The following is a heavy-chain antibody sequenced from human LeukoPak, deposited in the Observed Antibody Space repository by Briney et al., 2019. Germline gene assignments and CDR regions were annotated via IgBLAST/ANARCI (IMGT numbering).Heavy chain of an antibody. CDR2: ISSSSSYI. Sequence: GGSLRLSCAASGFTFSSYSMNWVRQAPGKGLEWVSSISSSSSYIYYADSVKGRFTISRDNAKNSLYLQMNSLRAEDMAVYYCARDRALSGDDAFDIWGQGTMVTVSS. V-gene: IGHV3-21*01. CDR3: ARDRALSGDDAFDI. D-gene: IGHD1-26*01. CDR1: GFTFSSYS. J-gene: IGHJ3*02.